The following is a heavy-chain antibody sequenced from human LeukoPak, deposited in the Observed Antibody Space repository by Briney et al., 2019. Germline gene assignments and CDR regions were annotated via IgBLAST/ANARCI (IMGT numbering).Heavy chain of an antibody. CDR3: ARDLRGYSGYDSDF. V-gene: IGHV3-23*01. Sequence: GGSLGLSCAASGFTLSRYAMSWVRQAPAKGLEWVSVISGSGENTHYADSVKGRFTISRDNSKNTLYLQMNSLRAEDTAVYYCARDLRGYSGYDSDFWGQGTLVTVSS. CDR1: GFTLSRYA. D-gene: IGHD5-12*01. J-gene: IGHJ4*02. CDR2: ISGSGENT.